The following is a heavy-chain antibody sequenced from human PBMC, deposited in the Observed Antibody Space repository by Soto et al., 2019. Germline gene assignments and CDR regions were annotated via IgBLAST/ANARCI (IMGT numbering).Heavy chain of an antibody. CDR2: ISGSGGTT. J-gene: IGHJ3*02. CDR1: GFTFSSYA. D-gene: IGHD6-19*01. V-gene: IGHV3-23*01. CDR3: AKRRGYSSGWNDAFYI. Sequence: GGSLRLSCAASGFTFSSYAMSWVRQAPGKGLEWVSGISGSGGTTYYADSVKGRFTISRDNSKNTLYLQMSSLRAEDTAVYYCAKRRGYSSGWNDAFYIWGQGTMVTVSS.